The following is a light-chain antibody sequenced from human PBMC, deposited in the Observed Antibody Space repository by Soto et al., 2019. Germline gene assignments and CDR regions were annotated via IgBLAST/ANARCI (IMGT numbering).Light chain of an antibody. CDR1: SSNIGAGYD. J-gene: IGLJ1*01. Sequence: QSVLTQPPSVSGAPGQRVTISCTGRSSNIGAGYDVHWYQQLPGTAPKLLIYGSSNRPSGVPDRFSGSKSDTSASLAITGLQAEDEADYYCQSYDSSLSGNYVFGTGTKVTVL. V-gene: IGLV1-40*01. CDR3: QSYDSSLSGNYV. CDR2: GSS.